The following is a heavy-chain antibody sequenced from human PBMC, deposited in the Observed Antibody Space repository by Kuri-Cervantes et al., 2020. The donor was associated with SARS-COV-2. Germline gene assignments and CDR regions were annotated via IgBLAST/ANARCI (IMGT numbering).Heavy chain of an antibody. Sequence: ASVKVSCKASGYTFTSYGISWVRQAPGQGLEWMGWISAYNGNTNYAQKLQGRVTMTTGTSTSTAYMELRSLRSDDTAVYYCARDPMWSRYYYDSSGSYYFDYWGQGTLVTVSS. J-gene: IGHJ4*02. CDR3: ARDPMWSRYYYDSSGSYYFDY. V-gene: IGHV1-18*01. CDR2: ISAYNGNT. D-gene: IGHD3-22*01. CDR1: GYTFTSYG.